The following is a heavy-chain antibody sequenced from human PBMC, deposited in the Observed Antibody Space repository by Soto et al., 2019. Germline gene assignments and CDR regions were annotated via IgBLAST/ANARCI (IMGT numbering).Heavy chain of an antibody. Sequence: QLQLQESGPGLVKPSETLSLTCTVSGGSISTSSYYWGWIRQPPGKGLEWIGSIYYSGSTYYNPSLKSRVTISADTSKNQFSLKLSSVTAADTAVYYCARLIAAAGGNRAYWGQGTLFTVSS. CDR2: IYYSGST. CDR3: ARLIAAAGGNRAY. D-gene: IGHD6-13*01. CDR1: GGSISTSSYY. J-gene: IGHJ4*02. V-gene: IGHV4-39*01.